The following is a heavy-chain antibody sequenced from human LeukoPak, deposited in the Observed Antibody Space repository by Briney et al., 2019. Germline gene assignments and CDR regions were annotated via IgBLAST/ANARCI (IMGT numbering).Heavy chain of an antibody. V-gene: IGHV3-30*18. CDR3: AKDDCSGGSCYPGIFDY. D-gene: IGHD2-15*01. CDR2: ISYDGSNK. Sequence: PGRSLRLSCAASGFTFSNYGMHWVRQAPGKGLEWVAVISYDGSNKYYADSVKGRFTISRDNSKNTLYLQMSSLRAEDTAVYYCAKDDCSGGSCYPGIFDYWGQGTLVTVSS. CDR1: GFTFSNYG. J-gene: IGHJ4*02.